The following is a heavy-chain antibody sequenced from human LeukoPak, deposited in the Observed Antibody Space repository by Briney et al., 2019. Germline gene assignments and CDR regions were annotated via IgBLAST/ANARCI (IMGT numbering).Heavy chain of an antibody. J-gene: IGHJ4*02. CDR3: AGYGGWFGESYGGFDY. V-gene: IGHV5-51*01. Sequence: GESLKISCKGSGYSFTSYWIGWVRQMPGKGLEWMGIIYPGDSDTRYSPSFQGQVTISADKSISTAYLQWSSLKASDTAMYYCAGYGGWFGESYGGFDYWGQGTLVTVSS. D-gene: IGHD3-10*01. CDR1: GYSFTSYW. CDR2: IYPGDSDT.